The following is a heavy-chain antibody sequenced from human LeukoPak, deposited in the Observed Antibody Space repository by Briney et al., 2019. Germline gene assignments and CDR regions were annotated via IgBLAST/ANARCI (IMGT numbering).Heavy chain of an antibody. CDR2: INHSGST. CDR1: GGSFSGYY. Sequence: SETLSLTCAVYGGSFSGYYWSWIRQPPGKGLEWIGEINHSGSTNYNPSLKSRVTISVDTSKNQFSLKLSSVTAADTAVYYCGRGLGSGWSDYWGQGTLVTVSS. D-gene: IGHD6-19*01. J-gene: IGHJ4*02. CDR3: GRGLGSGWSDY. V-gene: IGHV4-34*01.